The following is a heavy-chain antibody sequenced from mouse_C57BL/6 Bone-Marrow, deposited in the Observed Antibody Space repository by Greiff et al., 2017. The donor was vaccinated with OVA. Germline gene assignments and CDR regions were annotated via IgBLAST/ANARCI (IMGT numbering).Heavy chain of an antibody. J-gene: IGHJ4*01. Sequence: QVQLQQSGAELVRPGASVTLSCKASGYTFTDYEMHWVKQTPVHGLEWIGAIAPETGGTAYNQKFKGKAILTADKSSSTAYMELRSLTAEDSAVYYCTRGYSNYCAMDYWGQGTSVTVSS. V-gene: IGHV1-15*01. CDR2: IAPETGGT. CDR3: TRGYSNYCAMDY. CDR1: GYTFTDYE. D-gene: IGHD2-5*01.